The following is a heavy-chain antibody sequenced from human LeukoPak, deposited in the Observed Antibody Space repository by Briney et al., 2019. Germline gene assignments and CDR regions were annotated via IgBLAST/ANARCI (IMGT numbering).Heavy chain of an antibody. D-gene: IGHD6-19*01. CDR1: GFIFSSYE. CDR3: AREASGTGFDP. J-gene: IGHJ5*02. V-gene: IGHV3-48*03. Sequence: GGSLRLSCAASGFIFSSYEMNWVRQAPGKGLEWASYISTSGSTIYYADSVKGRFTISRDNAKNSLYLQMNSLRAEDTAVYYCAREASGTGFDPWGQGTLVTVSS. CDR2: ISTSGSTI.